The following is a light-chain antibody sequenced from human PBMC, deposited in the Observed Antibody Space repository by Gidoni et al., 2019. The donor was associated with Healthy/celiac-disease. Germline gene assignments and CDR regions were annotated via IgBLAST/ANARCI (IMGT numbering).Light chain of an antibody. CDR2: GAS. J-gene: IGKJ2*01. CDR1: QSVSSN. V-gene: IGKV3-15*01. CDR3: QQYNNWPLT. Sequence: DIVMTQSPATLSVSPGERATLSCRASQSVSSNLAWYQQKPGQAPRLLSYGASTRATGIPARFSGSGSGTEFTLTISSLQSEDFAVYYCQQYNNWPLTFXQXTKLXIK.